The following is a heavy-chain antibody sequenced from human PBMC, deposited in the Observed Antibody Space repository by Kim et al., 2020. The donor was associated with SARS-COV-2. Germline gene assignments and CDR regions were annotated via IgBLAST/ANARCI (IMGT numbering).Heavy chain of an antibody. D-gene: IGHD3-3*02. CDR3: ARVVRRALNFCYGMDV. Sequence: VKGRFTITRDNSKNTLYLKMNSLKTEDTAVYYCARVVRRALNFCYGMDVWGQGTTVTVSS. J-gene: IGHJ6*02. V-gene: IGHV3-30*07.